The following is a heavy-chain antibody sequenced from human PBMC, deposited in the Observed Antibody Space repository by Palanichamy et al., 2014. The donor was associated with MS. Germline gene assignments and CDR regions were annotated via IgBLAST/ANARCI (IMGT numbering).Heavy chain of an antibody. D-gene: IGHD6-6*01. CDR2: IYYSGST. V-gene: IGHV4-39*01. CDR1: GGSISSSSYY. J-gene: IGHJ4*02. Sequence: QLQLQESGPGLVKPSETLSLTCTVSGGSISSSSYYWGWIRQPPGKGLEWIGSIYYSGSTYYNPSLKSRVTISVDTSKNQFSLKLSSVTAADTAVYYCARWYSSSSGRGEIDYWGQGTLVTVSS. CDR3: ARWYSSSSGRGEIDY.